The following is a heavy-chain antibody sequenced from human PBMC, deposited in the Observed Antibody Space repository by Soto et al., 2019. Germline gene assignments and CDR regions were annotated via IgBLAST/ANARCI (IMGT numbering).Heavy chain of an antibody. V-gene: IGHV4-31*01. CDR1: GGSISSGGYY. D-gene: IGHD3-22*01. Sequence: QVQLQESGPGLVKPSQTLSLTCTVSGGSISSGGYYWSWIRQHPGKGLEWIGYIYYSGSTNYNPSLNSLVTISVDTSKTQFSLKLSSVTAADTTVYYCAIMGDYYDRSGYYRYWGQGTLVTVSS. J-gene: IGHJ4*02. CDR2: IYYSGST. CDR3: AIMGDYYDRSGYYRY.